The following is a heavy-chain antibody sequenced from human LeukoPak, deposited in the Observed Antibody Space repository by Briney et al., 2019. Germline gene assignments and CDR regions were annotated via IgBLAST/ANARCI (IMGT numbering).Heavy chain of an antibody. J-gene: IGHJ4*02. CDR2: INPNSGGT. Sequence: ASVKVSCKASGYTFTGYYMHWVRQAPGQGVEWMGWINPNSGGTNYAQKFQGRVTMTRDTSISTAYMELSRLRSDDTAVYYCARDVGYCTNGVCYIKENWGQGTLVTVSS. V-gene: IGHV1-2*02. CDR3: ARDVGYCTNGVCYIKEN. D-gene: IGHD2-8*01. CDR1: GYTFTGYY.